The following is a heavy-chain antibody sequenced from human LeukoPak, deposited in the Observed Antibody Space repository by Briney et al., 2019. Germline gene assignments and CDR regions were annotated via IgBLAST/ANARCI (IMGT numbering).Heavy chain of an antibody. CDR2: IWYGGSNK. V-gene: IGHV3-33*06. CDR3: AKDLVVVAATFVFDY. D-gene: IGHD2-15*01. J-gene: IGHJ4*02. Sequence: QPGGSLRLSCAASGFTFSSYGMHWVRQAPGKGLEWVAVIWYGGSNKYYADSVKGRFTISRDNSKNTLYLQMNSLRAEDTAIYYCAKDLVVVAATFVFDYWGQGTLVTVSS. CDR1: GFTFSSYG.